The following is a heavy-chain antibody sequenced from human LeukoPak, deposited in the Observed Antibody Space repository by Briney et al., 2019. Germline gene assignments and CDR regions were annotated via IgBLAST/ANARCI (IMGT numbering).Heavy chain of an antibody. CDR2: INEDGSTT. CDR3: ARGGLGPVDY. V-gene: IGHV3-74*01. J-gene: IGHJ4*02. CDR1: GFTFSRYW. D-gene: IGHD1-14*01. Sequence: PGGSLRLSCAASGFTFSRYWMPWVRQAPGKGLVWVSRINEDGSTTSYADSVKGRFTISRDNVKNTLYLQMNGLRAEDTAVYYCARGGLGPVDYWGQGTLVTVSS.